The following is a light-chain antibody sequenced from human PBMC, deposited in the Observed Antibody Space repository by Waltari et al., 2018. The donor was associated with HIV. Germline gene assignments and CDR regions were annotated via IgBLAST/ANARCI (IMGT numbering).Light chain of an antibody. CDR3: QTWGTGIRV. Sequence: QLVLTQSPSASASLGASVKITCTLSSGHSSYAIAWLQQQPERGPRYLMNLNSNGSHTKGDGIPDRVSGSSSGAERYLTISSLQSEDEADYYCQTWGTGIRVFGGGTKLTVL. V-gene: IGLV4-69*01. J-gene: IGLJ3*02. CDR2: LNSNGSH. CDR1: SGHSSYA.